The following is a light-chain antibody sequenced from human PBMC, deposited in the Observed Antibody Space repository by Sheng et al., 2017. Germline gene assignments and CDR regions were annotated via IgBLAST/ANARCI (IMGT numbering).Light chain of an antibody. Sequence: DIQMTQSPSSLSASVGDRVTITCRASQSVSYWLAWYQQKPGKAPKLLIYKASSLESGVSSRFSGSGSGTEFTLTISSLQPDDFASYYCQQYNSFTWTFGQGTKVEIK. V-gene: IGKV1-5*03. J-gene: IGKJ1*01. CDR2: KAS. CDR3: QQYNSFTWT. CDR1: QSVSYW.